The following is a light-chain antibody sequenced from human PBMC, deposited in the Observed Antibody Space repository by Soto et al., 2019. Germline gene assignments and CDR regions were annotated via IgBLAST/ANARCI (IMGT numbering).Light chain of an antibody. V-gene: IGKV3-11*01. Sequence: EIVLTQSPATLSLSPGERATLSCRASQSVSSYFAWYQQKPGHAPRLLIYDATNRTTGIPARFSGSGSGTDFTLTISSLEPEDFAVYYCQQRRNWPHTFGQGTKLEIK. J-gene: IGKJ2*01. CDR3: QQRRNWPHT. CDR2: DAT. CDR1: QSVSSY.